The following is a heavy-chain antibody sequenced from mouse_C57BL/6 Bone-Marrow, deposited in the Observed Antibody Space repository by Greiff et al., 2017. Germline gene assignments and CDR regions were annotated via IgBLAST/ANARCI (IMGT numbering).Heavy chain of an antibody. V-gene: IGHV5-4*01. CDR2: ISDGGSYT. D-gene: IGHD1-1*01. J-gene: IGHJ4*01. CDR3: ARDWDYGSSYYYAMDY. CDR1: GFTFSSYA. Sequence: EVHLVESGGGLVKPGGSLKLSCAASGFTFSSYAMSWVRQTPEKRLEWVATISDGGSYTYYPDNVKGRFTISRDNAKNNLYLQMSHLKSEDTAMYYCARDWDYGSSYYYAMDYWGQGTSVTVSS.